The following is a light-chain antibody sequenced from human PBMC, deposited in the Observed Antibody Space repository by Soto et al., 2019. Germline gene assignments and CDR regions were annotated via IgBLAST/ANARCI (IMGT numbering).Light chain of an antibody. V-gene: IGLV2-23*01. Sequence: ALTQPASVSGSPGQSITISCTGTSSDVGSYNLVSWYQQHPGKAPKLMIYEGSKRPSGVSNRFSGSKSGNTASLTISGLQAEDEADYYCCSYAGSSTYVVFGGGTKLTVL. J-gene: IGLJ2*01. CDR1: SSDVGSYNL. CDR2: EGS. CDR3: CSYAGSSTYVV.